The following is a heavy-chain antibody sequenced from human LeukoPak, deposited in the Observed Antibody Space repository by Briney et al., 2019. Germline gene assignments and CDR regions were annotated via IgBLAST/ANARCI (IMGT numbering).Heavy chain of an antibody. D-gene: IGHD3-16*01. V-gene: IGHV3-23*01. Sequence: PGGSLRLSCAASGFTFSSYAMSWVRQAPGKGLEWVSAVSGSGGSTYYADSVKGRFTISRDNSKNTLYLQMYSLRAEDTAVYYCANGGGSTSFGYWGQGTLVTVSS. J-gene: IGHJ4*02. CDR1: GFTFSSYA. CDR3: ANGGGSTSFGY. CDR2: VSGSGGST.